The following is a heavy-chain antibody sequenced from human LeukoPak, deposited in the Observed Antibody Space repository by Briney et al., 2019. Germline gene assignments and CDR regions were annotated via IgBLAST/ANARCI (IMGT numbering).Heavy chain of an antibody. D-gene: IGHD4-11*01. Sequence: SETLSLTCTVSGGSISSGGYYWSWIRQHPGKGLEWIGYIYYSGSTYHNPSLKSRVTISLDTSKNQFSLKLSSVTAADTAVYYCARDRIDSDYVWGQGTLVTVSS. CDR3: ARDRIDSDYV. CDR1: GGSISSGGYY. V-gene: IGHV4-31*03. J-gene: IGHJ4*02. CDR2: IYYSGST.